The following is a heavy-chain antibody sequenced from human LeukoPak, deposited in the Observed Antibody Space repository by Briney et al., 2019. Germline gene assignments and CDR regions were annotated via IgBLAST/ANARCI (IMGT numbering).Heavy chain of an antibody. CDR3: GREKAGAFDY. CDR1: GFTFSSYE. V-gene: IGHV3-48*03. J-gene: IGHJ4*02. Sequence: PGGSLRLSCAASGFTFSSYEMNWVRQAPGKGLEWVSYISSSGSTIYYADSVKGRFTISRDNAKNSLYLQMNSLRAEDTAVYYWGREKAGAFDYWGQGTLVTVSS. D-gene: IGHD6-19*01. CDR2: ISSSGSTI.